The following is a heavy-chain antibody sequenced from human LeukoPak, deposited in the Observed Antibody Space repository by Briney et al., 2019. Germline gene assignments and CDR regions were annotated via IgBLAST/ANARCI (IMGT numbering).Heavy chain of an antibody. CDR2: ISYDGSNK. Sequence: GGSLRLSCAASGFTFSSYAMHWVRQAPGKGLEWVTIISYDGSNKYYADSVKGRFTISRDNSKNTLYLQMNSLRAEDTAVYYCAKGSDYGDYPFDPWGQGTLVTVSS. CDR3: AKGSDYGDYPFDP. V-gene: IGHV3-30*04. J-gene: IGHJ5*02. D-gene: IGHD4-17*01. CDR1: GFTFSSYA.